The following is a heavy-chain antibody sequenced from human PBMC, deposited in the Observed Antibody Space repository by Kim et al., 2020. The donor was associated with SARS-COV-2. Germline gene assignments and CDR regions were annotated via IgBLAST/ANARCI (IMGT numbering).Heavy chain of an antibody. CDR3: ARGIIFVVSSPVSDY. Sequence: GGSLRLSCAASGFTFNNYWMTWVRQAPGKGLEWVANIKPDGSDTYYVDSVKGRFTISRDNARNSLYLQMNSLRVEDTAVYYCARGIIFVVSSPVSDYWGQGTLVTVSS. D-gene: IGHD3-10*01. J-gene: IGHJ4*02. CDR2: IKPDGSDT. CDR1: GFTFNNYW. V-gene: IGHV3-7*01.